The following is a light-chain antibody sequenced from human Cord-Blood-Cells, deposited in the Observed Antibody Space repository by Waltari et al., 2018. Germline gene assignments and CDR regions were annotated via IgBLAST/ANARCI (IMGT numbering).Light chain of an antibody. Sequence: DIQMTQSPSSLSASVGDRVTITCRASQSMSSYLNWYQQKPGKAPKLLIYAASSLQSGVPARFRGSGSGTDFTLTISSLQPEDCATYYCQQSYSTPPTFGQGTKVEIK. CDR2: AAS. CDR1: QSMSSY. CDR3: QQSYSTPPT. V-gene: IGKV1-39*01. J-gene: IGKJ1*01.